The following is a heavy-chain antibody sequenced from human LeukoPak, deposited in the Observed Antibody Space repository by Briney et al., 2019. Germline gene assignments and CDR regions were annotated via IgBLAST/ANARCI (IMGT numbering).Heavy chain of an antibody. J-gene: IGHJ6*03. D-gene: IGHD2-15*01. CDR2: MNPNSGNT. Sequence: ASVKVSCKASGYTFTSYDINWVRQATGQGLEWMGWMNPNSGNTGYAQKFQGRVTITRNTSISTAYMELSSLRSEDTAVYYCARAVGINTYYYYYMDVWGKGTTVTVSS. V-gene: IGHV1-8*03. CDR1: GYTFTSYD. CDR3: ARAVGINTYYYYYMDV.